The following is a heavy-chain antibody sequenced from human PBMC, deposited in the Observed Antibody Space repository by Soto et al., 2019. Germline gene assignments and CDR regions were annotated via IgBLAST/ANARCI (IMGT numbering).Heavy chain of an antibody. CDR2: MNPNSGNT. CDR3: ARGLLRSGYYQNYYYYGMDV. J-gene: IGHJ6*02. Sequence: SVKVSCKGSGYTFTSYVINWVRQATGQGLAWMGWMNPNSGNTGYAQKVQGRVTMTRNTSISTAYMELSSLRCEDTAEYYCARGLLRSGYYQNYYYYGMDVWGQGTAVTVSS. CDR1: GYTFTSYV. D-gene: IGHD3-22*01. V-gene: IGHV1-8*01.